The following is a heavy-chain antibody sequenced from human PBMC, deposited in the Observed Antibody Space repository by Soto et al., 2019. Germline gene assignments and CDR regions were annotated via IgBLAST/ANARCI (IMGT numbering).Heavy chain of an antibody. Sequence: PSETLSLTCAVYGGSFSGYYWSWIRQPPGKGLEWIGEINHSGSTNYNPSLKSRVTISVDTSKNQFSLKLSSVTAADTAVYYCARGYHFWSGYYRLDYWGQGTLVTVAS. CDR3: ARGYHFWSGYYRLDY. V-gene: IGHV4-34*01. J-gene: IGHJ4*02. CDR2: INHSGST. D-gene: IGHD3-3*02. CDR1: GGSFSGYY.